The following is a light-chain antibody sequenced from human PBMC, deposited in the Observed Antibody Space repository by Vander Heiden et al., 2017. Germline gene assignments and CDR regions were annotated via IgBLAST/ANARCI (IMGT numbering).Light chain of an antibody. V-gene: IGKV1-13*02. CDR3: QQVNIYPLS. J-gene: IGKJ4*01. CDR1: QGIRSA. CDR2: DAS. Sequence: AIQLTQSPSSLSASVGDRVTITCRASQGIRSALAWYQQKPGKVPKLLIYDASTLEIGVTSRFSGSGSGTDFTLTISSLQPEDFATYYCQQVNIYPLSFGGGTKVEIK.